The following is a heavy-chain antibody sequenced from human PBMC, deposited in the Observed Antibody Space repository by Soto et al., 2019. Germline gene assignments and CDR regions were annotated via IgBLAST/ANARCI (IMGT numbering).Heavy chain of an antibody. Sequence: QVQLQESGPGLMKPSETLSLTCTVSGASVSSGSNYWSWSRQPTGKGLESIGYIYYSGSTSYNPSLKSRVTISADTSKNQFSLKLSSVTAADTAVYYCARDYASRLGGSGNGFDYWGHGTLVTVSS. V-gene: IGHV4-61*01. CDR2: IYYSGST. J-gene: IGHJ4*01. D-gene: IGHD1-26*01. CDR3: ARDYASRLGGSGNGFDY. CDR1: GASVSSGSNY.